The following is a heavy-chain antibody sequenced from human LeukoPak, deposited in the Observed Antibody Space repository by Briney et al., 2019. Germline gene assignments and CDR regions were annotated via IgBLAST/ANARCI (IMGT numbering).Heavy chain of an antibody. CDR3: AREGRGEGSYSY. CDR1: GYGFTNYW. V-gene: IGHV5-51*01. J-gene: IGHJ4*02. CDR2: IYAGDSDT. Sequence: GESLKISCKTSGYGFTNYWIAWVRQSPGKGLEWMGIIYAGDSDTRYSPSFQGQVTISVDKSITTAYLQWRSLKASDSAMYYCAREGRGEGSYSYWGQGTLVTVS. D-gene: IGHD1-26*01.